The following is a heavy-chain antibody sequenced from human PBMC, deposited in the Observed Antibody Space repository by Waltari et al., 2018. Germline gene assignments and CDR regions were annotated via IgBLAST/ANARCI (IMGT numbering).Heavy chain of an antibody. CDR2: INQDGSDT. D-gene: IGHD5-18*01. J-gene: IGHJ6*02. CDR3: ATTLFRTQRGDGVDV. V-gene: IGHV3-7*01. Sequence: EVHVVESGGGLVQPGGSLRLSCAASGFTFHSFWMSWVRQAPGKVLEWVASINQDGSDTYYVDSVKGRFIISRDNAENSLFLQMSSLSAEDTAVYSCATTLFRTQRGDGVDVWGQGTTVIVSS. CDR1: GFTFHSFW.